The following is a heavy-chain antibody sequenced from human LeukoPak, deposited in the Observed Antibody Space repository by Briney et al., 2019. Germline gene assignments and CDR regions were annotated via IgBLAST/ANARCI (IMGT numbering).Heavy chain of an antibody. CDR1: GFSFVDYA. D-gene: IGHD6-19*01. J-gene: IGHJ4*02. CDR2: ISSSSSTI. CDR3: ARAPGYSSGWYREYYFDY. V-gene: IGHV3-48*01. Sequence: GGSLRLSCTASGFSFVDYAMSWVRQAPGKGLEWVSYISSSSSTIYYADSVKGRFTISRDNAKNSLYLQMNSLRLDDTAVYYCARAPGYSSGWYREYYFDYWGQGTLVTVSS.